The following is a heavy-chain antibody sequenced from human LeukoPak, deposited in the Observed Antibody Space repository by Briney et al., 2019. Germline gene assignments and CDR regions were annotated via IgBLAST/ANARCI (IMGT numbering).Heavy chain of an antibody. CDR2: IIPIFGTA. D-gene: IGHD3-9*01. Sequence: ASVKVSCKASGGTFSSYAISWVRQAPGQGLEWMGRIIPIFGTANYAQKFQGRVTITTDESTSTAYMELSSLRSEDTAVYYCARPPNAVLRYFDWFRFDYWGQGTLVTVSS. J-gene: IGHJ4*02. V-gene: IGHV1-69*05. CDR1: GGTFSSYA. CDR3: ARPPNAVLRYFDWFRFDY.